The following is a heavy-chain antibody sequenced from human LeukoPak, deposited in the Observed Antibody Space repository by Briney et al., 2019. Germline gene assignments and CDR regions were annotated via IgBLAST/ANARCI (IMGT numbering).Heavy chain of an antibody. Sequence: GGSLRLSCSASGFTFSSSTMHWVRQAPGKGLEWVSGTSDRGDYTYYADSVKGRFTISRDNSKNTLYLQMNSLRAEDTALYFCAKKAQYNGNYPLDYWGQGTLVTVSS. D-gene: IGHD1-26*01. CDR2: TSDRGDYT. V-gene: IGHV3-23*01. J-gene: IGHJ4*02. CDR1: GFTFSSST. CDR3: AKKAQYNGNYPLDY.